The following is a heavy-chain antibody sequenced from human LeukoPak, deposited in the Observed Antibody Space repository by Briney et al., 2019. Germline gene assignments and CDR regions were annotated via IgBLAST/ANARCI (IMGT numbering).Heavy chain of an antibody. D-gene: IGHD1-7*01. CDR3: ARRWNYGRNYYIDV. J-gene: IGHJ6*03. CDR2: INDSGTI. V-gene: IGHV4-34*01. CDR1: GGSFSNYY. Sequence: PSETLSLTCAVYGGSFSNYYWSWLRQSPGKGLEWIGEINDSGTINYNPSLMSRVTISVDKSKNQFSLKLSSVTAADTAVYYCARRWNYGRNYYIDVWGKGATVSVSS.